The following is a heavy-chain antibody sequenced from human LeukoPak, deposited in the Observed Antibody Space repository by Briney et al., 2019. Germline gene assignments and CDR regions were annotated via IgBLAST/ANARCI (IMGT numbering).Heavy chain of an antibody. J-gene: IGHJ4*02. CDR1: GYTFTSYG. Sequence: GASVKVSCRASGYTFTSYGISWVRQAPGQGLEWMGWISAYNGNTNYAQKLQGRVTMTTDTSTSTAYMELRSLRSDDTAVYYCARQDIVVVVAAAFFDYWGQGTLVTVSS. CDR3: ARQDIVVVVAAAFFDY. D-gene: IGHD2-15*01. CDR2: ISAYNGNT. V-gene: IGHV1-18*01.